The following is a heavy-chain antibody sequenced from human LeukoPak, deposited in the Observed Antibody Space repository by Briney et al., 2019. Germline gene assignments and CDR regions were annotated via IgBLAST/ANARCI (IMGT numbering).Heavy chain of an antibody. CDR2: INPSGGST. CDR3: ARDLRRDVYNRDWYFDL. CDR1: GYTFTSYY. V-gene: IGHV1-46*01. D-gene: IGHD5-24*01. Sequence: ASVKVSCKASGYTFTSYYIHWGRQAPGQGLEWIGIINPSGGSTTYAQKFQGRVTLTRDTSTSTVSLEVSSLRSEDTAVYFCARDLRRDVYNRDWYFDLWGRGTLVTVSS. J-gene: IGHJ2*01.